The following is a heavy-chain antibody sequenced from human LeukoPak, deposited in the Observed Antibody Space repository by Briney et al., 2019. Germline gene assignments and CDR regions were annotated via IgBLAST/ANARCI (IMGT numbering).Heavy chain of an antibody. CDR3: ARHSTSQDYYYDSSGLDYYYGMDV. V-gene: IGHV5-51*01. Sequence: GESLKISCKGSGYSFTSYWIGWVRQMPGKGLEWMGIIYPGDSDTRYSPSFQGQVTISADKSISTAYLQWSSLKASDTAMYYCARHSTSQDYYYDSSGLDYYYGMDVWGQGTTVTVSS. J-gene: IGHJ6*02. D-gene: IGHD3-22*01. CDR1: GYSFTSYW. CDR2: IYPGDSDT.